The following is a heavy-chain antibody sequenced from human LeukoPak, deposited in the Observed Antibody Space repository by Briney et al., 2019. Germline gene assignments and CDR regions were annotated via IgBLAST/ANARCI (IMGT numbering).Heavy chain of an antibody. D-gene: IGHD3-16*01. Sequence: PGGSLRLSCAASGFIFSSYWMTWVRQAPGKGLEWVANIKQHGNEKYYVDSVKGRFTISRDNAKNSLHLQMNRLRAEDTAVYYCARVRGGYYFDYWGQGTLVTVSS. V-gene: IGHV3-7*05. CDR3: ARVRGGYYFDY. CDR1: GFIFSSYW. J-gene: IGHJ4*02. CDR2: IKQHGNEK.